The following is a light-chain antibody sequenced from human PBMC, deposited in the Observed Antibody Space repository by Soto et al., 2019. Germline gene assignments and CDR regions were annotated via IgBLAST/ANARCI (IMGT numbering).Light chain of an antibody. CDR1: HSVSSSY. CDR3: QQYGSSPPIT. V-gene: IGKV3-20*01. CDR2: GAS. J-gene: IGKJ5*01. Sequence: EIVLTQSPGTLSLSPGERATLSCRASHSVSSSYLAWYPQKPGQAPRLLIYGASSRATGIPHRFSGSGSGTDFTLTISRLEPEDFAVYYWQQYGSSPPITFGQGTRLEIK.